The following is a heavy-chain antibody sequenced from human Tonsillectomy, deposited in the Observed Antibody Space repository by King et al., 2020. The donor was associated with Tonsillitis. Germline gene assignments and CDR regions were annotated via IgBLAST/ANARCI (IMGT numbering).Heavy chain of an antibody. Sequence: LQLQESGPGLVKPSETLSLTCTVSGVSISNYYWSWIRQPPGKGLEWIGYIYYSGGTNYIPSLKSRVTMSVDTSKNQFSLKLSSVTPADTAVYYCARWGYTSGWSLEAFDIWGQGTIVTVSS. CDR2: IYYSGGT. CDR3: ARWGYTSGWSLEAFDI. D-gene: IGHD6-19*01. J-gene: IGHJ3*02. V-gene: IGHV4-59*01. CDR1: GVSISNYY.